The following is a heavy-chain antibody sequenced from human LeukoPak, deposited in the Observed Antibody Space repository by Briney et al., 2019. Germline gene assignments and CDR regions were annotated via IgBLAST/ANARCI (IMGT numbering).Heavy chain of an antibody. J-gene: IGHJ6*03. D-gene: IGHD4-23*01. CDR2: FDPEDGET. CDR3: ARGSTVVTPYYYMDV. V-gene: IGHV1-24*01. CDR1: GYTLTELS. Sequence: PAASVKVSCKVSGYTLTELSMHWVRQAPGKGLEWMGGFDPEDGETIYAQKFQGRVTMTEDTSTDTAYMELSSLRSEDTAVYYCARGSTVVTPYYYMDVWGKGTTVTVSS.